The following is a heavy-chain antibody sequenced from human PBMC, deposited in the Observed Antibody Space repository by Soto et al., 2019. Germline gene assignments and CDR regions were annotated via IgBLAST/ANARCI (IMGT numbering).Heavy chain of an antibody. J-gene: IGHJ6*02. CDR2: ISASNGNT. Sequence: ASAKVSCKAPGSTFTSSGTICLRQAPGQGRERLGWISASNGNTNYAQNLQGRITMTTAIPTSTAYLQLRRMRSDAAAVSYCWRDPDYDSLTGHGMDVWGQGTTVTVSS. CDR3: WRDPDYDSLTGHGMDV. V-gene: IGHV1-18*01. CDR1: GSTFTSSG. D-gene: IGHD3-9*01.